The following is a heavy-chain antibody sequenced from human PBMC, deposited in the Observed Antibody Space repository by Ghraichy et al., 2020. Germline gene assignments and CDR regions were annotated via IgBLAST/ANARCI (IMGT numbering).Heavy chain of an antibody. J-gene: IGHJ4*02. CDR2: INHSGST. V-gene: IGHV4-34*01. Sequence: SETLSLTCAVYNGPFDSYYWSWIRQPPGKGLEWIGEINHSGSTNYNASLKSRVTISVERTKNQFSLRLSSVTAADTSVYYCARGRKSSQQLVPLPFDYWGQGTLVTVSS. CDR1: NGPFDSYY. CDR3: ARGRKSSQQLVPLPFDY. D-gene: IGHD6-13*01.